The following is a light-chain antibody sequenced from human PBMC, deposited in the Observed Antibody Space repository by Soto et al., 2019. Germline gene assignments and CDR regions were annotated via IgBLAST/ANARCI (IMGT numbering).Light chain of an antibody. CDR3: QQHSHWPPWT. CDR1: QNIRTF. J-gene: IGKJ1*01. Sequence: EVVLTQSPATLSLSPGERATLSCRASQNIRTFLDWYQQKPGQAPRLLIYGASNRATGIPARFSGSGSGTDFPLTISSLESEDFAVYFCQQHSHWPPWTFGQGTRVEI. CDR2: GAS. V-gene: IGKV3-11*01.